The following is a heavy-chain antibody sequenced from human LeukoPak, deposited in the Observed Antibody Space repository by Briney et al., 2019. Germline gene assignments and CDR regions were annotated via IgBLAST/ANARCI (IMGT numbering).Heavy chain of an antibody. CDR3: ARDLGGSYLLDY. Sequence: SVKVSCKASGGTFSSYAISWVRQAPGQGLEWMGGIIPIFGTANYAQKFQGRVTITTDESTSTAYMELSSLRSEDMAVYYCARDLGGSYLLDYWGQGALVTVSS. CDR2: IIPIFGTA. V-gene: IGHV1-69*05. J-gene: IGHJ4*02. D-gene: IGHD1-26*01. CDR1: GGTFSSYA.